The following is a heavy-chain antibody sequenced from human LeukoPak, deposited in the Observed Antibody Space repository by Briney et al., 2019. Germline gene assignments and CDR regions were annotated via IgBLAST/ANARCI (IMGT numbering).Heavy chain of an antibody. CDR2: INHSGST. Sequence: PSETLSLTCAVYGGSFSGYYWSWIRQPPGKGLEWIGEINHSGSTNYNPSLKSRVTISVDTSKNQFSLKLSSVTAADAAVYYCASRGIPAASGVYWGQGTLVAVSS. CDR3: ASRGIPAASGVY. D-gene: IGHD2-2*01. CDR1: GGSFSGYY. J-gene: IGHJ4*02. V-gene: IGHV4-34*01.